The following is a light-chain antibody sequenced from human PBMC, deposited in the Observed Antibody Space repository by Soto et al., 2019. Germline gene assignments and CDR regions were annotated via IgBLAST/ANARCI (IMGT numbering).Light chain of an antibody. CDR3: SSYTSSSTLV. J-gene: IGLJ1*01. CDR2: EVS. V-gene: IGLV2-14*01. Sequence: QSVLTQPASVSGSPGRSITISCTGTSSDVGGYKYVSWYQQHPGKAPKLIIYEVSNRPSGVSNRFSGSKSGNTASLTISGLQAEDEADYYCSSYTSSSTLVFGNGTKVTVL. CDR1: SSDVGGYKY.